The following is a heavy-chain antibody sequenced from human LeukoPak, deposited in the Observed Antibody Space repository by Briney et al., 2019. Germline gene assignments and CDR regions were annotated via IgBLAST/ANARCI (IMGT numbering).Heavy chain of an antibody. D-gene: IGHD5-24*01. CDR3: AKEDVGYNGGGYFDY. J-gene: IGHJ4*02. CDR1: GFTFSSYG. Sequence: GRSLRLSCAASGFTFSSYGMHWVRQAPGKGLEWVAVISYDGSNKYYADSVKGRFTISRDNSKNTLYLQMNGLRAEDTAVYYCAKEDVGYNGGGYFDYWGQGTLVTVSS. V-gene: IGHV3-30*18. CDR2: ISYDGSNK.